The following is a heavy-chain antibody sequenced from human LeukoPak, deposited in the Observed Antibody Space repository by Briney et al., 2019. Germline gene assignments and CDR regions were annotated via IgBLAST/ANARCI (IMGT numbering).Heavy chain of an antibody. CDR1: GGSLSSYY. CDR3: ARGPYDFWSGYPPHYFDY. D-gene: IGHD3-3*01. J-gene: IGHJ4*02. V-gene: IGHV4-59*08. Sequence: SETLSLTCTVSGGSLSSYYWSWIRQPPGKGLEWIGYIYYSGSTNYNPSLKSRVTISVDTSKNQFSLKLSSVTAANTAVYYCARGPYDFWSGYPPHYFDYWGQGTLVTVSS. CDR2: IYYSGST.